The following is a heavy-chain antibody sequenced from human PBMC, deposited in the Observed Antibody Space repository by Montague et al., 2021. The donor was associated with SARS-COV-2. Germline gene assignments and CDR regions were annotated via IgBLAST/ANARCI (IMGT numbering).Heavy chain of an antibody. CDR2: VYYIGRT. Sequence: SETLSLTCAVSGGSISSSSYYWGWIRQPPGKGLEWIGSVYYIGRTYYNPSLQSRVTISVDTSKNQFSLKLSSVTAADTAVYYCARSPTDYHIVTGYLCGPNCFDSWGQGTLVTVSS. V-gene: IGHV4-39*01. J-gene: IGHJ5*01. D-gene: IGHD3-9*01. CDR3: ARSPTDYHIVTGYLCGPNCFDS. CDR1: GGSISSSSYY.